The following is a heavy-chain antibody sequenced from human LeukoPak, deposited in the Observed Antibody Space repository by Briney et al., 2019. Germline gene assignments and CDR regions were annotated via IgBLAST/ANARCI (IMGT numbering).Heavy chain of an antibody. J-gene: IGHJ4*02. CDR2: INPNSGGT. D-gene: IGHD6-13*01. Sequence: GASVKVSCKASGYTFTGYYMHWVRQAPGQGLEWMGWINPNSGGTNYAQKFQGRVTMTRDTSISTAYMELSRLRSDDTAVYYCARSGGRSSAALLYYFDYWGQGTLVTVSS. CDR3: ARSGGRSSAALLYYFDY. CDR1: GYTFTGYY. V-gene: IGHV1-2*02.